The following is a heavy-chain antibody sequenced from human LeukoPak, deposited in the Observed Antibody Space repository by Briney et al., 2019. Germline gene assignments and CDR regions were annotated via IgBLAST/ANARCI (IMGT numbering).Heavy chain of an antibody. CDR2: IGTAGDT. V-gene: IGHV3-13*03. CDR3: ARDSGISSSWQILDIDY. J-gene: IGHJ4*02. CDR1: GFTFSSYD. Sequence: PGGSLRLSCAACGFTFSSYDMHWVRQATGKGLEWVSAIGTAGDTYYPGSVKGQFTISRENAKNSLYLQMNSLRAGDTAVYYCARDSGISSSWQILDIDYWGQGALVTVSS. D-gene: IGHD6-13*01.